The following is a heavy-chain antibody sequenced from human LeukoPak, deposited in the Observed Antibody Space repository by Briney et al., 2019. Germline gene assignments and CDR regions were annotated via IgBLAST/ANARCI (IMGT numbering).Heavy chain of an antibody. J-gene: IGHJ4*02. V-gene: IGHV3-48*01. D-gene: IGHD1-26*01. CDR3: ASAAWSYGTFN. Sequence: GGSLRLSCAASGFTFSSYSMNWVRQAPGKGLEWVSYISSSSSTIYYADSVKGRFTISRDNAKNSLYLQMNSLRAEDTAVYYCASAAWSYGTFNWGQGTLVTVSS. CDR2: ISSSSSTI. CDR1: GFTFSSYS.